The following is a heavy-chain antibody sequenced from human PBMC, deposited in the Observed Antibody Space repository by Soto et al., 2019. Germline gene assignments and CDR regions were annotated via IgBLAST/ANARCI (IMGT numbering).Heavy chain of an antibody. CDR1: GCNFRDYC. V-gene: IGHV3-74*01. CDR2: INDQGGSP. D-gene: IGHD2-2*01. CDR3: ARSVVVPVAPDY. Sequence: PGRSHRLPYAASGCNFRDYCIRWIRQAPGKGLEWVSCINDQGGSPTYADSVKGRFTIIRDTSASTGYMELSSLRSEDTAVYYCARSVVVPVAPDYWGQGTLVTVSS. J-gene: IGHJ4*02.